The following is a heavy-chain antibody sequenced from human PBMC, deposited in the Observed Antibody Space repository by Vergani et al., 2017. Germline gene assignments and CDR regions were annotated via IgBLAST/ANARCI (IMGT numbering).Heavy chain of an antibody. J-gene: IGHJ4*02. D-gene: IGHD3-3*01. CDR2: ISYDGSNK. V-gene: IGHV3-30*18. Sequence: QVQLVESGGGVVQPGRSLRLSCSSSGFTFSSSGLHLVRQAPGKGLEWVAFISYDGSNKYYADSVKGRFTISRDNSKNTLYLQMNSLRAEDTAVYYFAKGEVIGIFGVVYWGQGTLVTVSS. CDR3: AKGEVIGIFGVVY. CDR1: GFTFSSSG.